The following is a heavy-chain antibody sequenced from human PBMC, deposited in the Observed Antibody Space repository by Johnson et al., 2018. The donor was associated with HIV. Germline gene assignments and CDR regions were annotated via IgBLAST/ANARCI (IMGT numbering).Heavy chain of an antibody. CDR1: GITVNTNY. Sequence: VQLVESGGGLVQSGGSLRLSCAASGITVNTNYMSWVRRAPGKGLEWVSVIFRVGNTYYADSAMGRFTISRDNSKNRLYLKMNSLRPEDTAVYYYARGKGAAAAEAFDIWGQRTMVTVSS. D-gene: IGHD6-13*01. CDR3: ARGKGAAAAEAFDI. J-gene: IGHJ3*02. CDR2: IFRVGNT. V-gene: IGHV3-66*02.